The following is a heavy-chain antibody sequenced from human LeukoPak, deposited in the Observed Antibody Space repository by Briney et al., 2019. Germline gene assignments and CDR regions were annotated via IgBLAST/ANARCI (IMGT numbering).Heavy chain of an antibody. V-gene: IGHV3-33*08. D-gene: IGHD6-19*01. CDR3: VRIAVANNYYYGMDV. CDR1: GFTFSSYG. J-gene: IGHJ6*04. Sequence: SGGSLRLSCAASGFTFSSYGMHWVRQAPGKGLEWVAVIWYDGSNKYYADSVKGRFTISRDNSKNTLYLQMNSLRAEDTAVYYCVRIAVANNYYYGMDVWGKGPRSPSPQ. CDR2: IWYDGSNK.